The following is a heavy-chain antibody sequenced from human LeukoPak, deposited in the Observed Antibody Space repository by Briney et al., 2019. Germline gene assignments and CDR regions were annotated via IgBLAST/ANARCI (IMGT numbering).Heavy chain of an antibody. Sequence: GRSLRHSCAPSGFTFSSYGLHWVRPAPGQGLDGVAVISYDGSNKYYADSVKGRFTISRDNSKNTLYLQMNSLRAEDTAVYYCAKLYDAFDIWGQGTMVTVSS. V-gene: IGHV3-30*18. CDR3: AKLYDAFDI. CDR2: ISYDGSNK. CDR1: GFTFSSYG. J-gene: IGHJ3*02.